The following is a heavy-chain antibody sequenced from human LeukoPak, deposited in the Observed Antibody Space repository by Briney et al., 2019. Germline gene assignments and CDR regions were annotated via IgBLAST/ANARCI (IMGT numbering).Heavy chain of an antibody. CDR2: IKQDGSEK. CDR1: GFTFSSFW. D-gene: IGHD1-1*01. J-gene: IGHJ4*02. CDR3: ARPVQEWPLDY. Sequence: GGSLRLSCAASGFTFSSFWMSWVRRAPGKGLEWVATIKQDGSEKYYVDSVKGRFTISRDNAKNSLYLQMNSLRAEDTAVYYCARPVQEWPLDYWGQGTLVTVSS. V-gene: IGHV3-7*01.